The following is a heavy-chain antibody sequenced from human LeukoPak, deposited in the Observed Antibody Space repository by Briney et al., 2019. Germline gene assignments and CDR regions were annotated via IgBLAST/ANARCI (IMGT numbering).Heavy chain of an antibody. V-gene: IGHV3-48*01. CDR3: ARDRAAADP. Sequence: GGSLRLSCAASGFPFSSYSMNWVRQAPGEGLEWVSYISSSRTTSYADSVRGRFTISRDDSKNTLFLQMDSLRAEDTAVYYCARDRAAADPWGQGTLVTVSS. D-gene: IGHD6-13*01. J-gene: IGHJ5*02. CDR1: GFPFSSYS. CDR2: ISSSRTT.